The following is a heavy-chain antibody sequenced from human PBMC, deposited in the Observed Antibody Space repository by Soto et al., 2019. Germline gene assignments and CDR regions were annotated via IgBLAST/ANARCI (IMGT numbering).Heavy chain of an antibody. CDR3: TRRGKDRCDSGIGY. Sequence: EVQLVESGGGLVQSGGSLKLSCAASGFTFSGSSMHWVRQASAKGLEWVGRIRNKVNSYATAYAASVEGRFIISRDDSKNTTYLQMNSLNTEDTAVYYCTRRGKDRCDSGIGYWGQGTLVTVSS. V-gene: IGHV3-73*02. J-gene: IGHJ4*02. D-gene: IGHD2-21*01. CDR2: IRNKVNSYAT. CDR1: GFTFSGSS.